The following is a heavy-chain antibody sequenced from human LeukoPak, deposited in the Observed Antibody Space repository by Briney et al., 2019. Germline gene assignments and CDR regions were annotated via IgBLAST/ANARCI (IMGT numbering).Heavy chain of an antibody. CDR2: INPNSGGT. J-gene: IGHJ4*02. D-gene: IGHD3-16*02. CDR1: GYTFTGYY. V-gene: IGHV1-2*02. Sequence: GASVKVSCKASGYTFTGYYMHWVRQAPGQGLEWMGWINPNSGGTNYAQKFQGRVTMTRDTSISTAYMELSRLRSDDTAVCYCARGNYDYVWGSYRLIYFDYWGQGTLVTVSS. CDR3: ARGNYDYVWGSYRLIYFDY.